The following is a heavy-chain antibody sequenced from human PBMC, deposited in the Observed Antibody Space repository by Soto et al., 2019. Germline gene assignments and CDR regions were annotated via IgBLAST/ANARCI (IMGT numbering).Heavy chain of an antibody. CDR2: IYYSGST. CDR3: AREDYYDSSGYNGGFDY. V-gene: IGHV4-59*01. CDR1: GGSISSYY. D-gene: IGHD3-22*01. J-gene: IGHJ4*02. Sequence: PSETLSLTCTVSGGSISSYYWSWIRQPPGKGLEWIGYIYYSGSTNYNPSLKSRVTISVDTSKNQFSLKLSSVTAADTAVYYCAREDYYDSSGYNGGFDYWGQGTLVTVSS.